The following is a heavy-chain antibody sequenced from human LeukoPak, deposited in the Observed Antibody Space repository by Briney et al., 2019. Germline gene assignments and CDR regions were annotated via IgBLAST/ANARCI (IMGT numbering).Heavy chain of an antibody. CDR1: GFTFSSYA. D-gene: IGHD3-3*01. J-gene: IGHJ6*02. CDR2: ISGSGGST. CDR3: ARDQGVLRFLEWAHEAIMDV. Sequence: PGGSLRLSCAASGFTFSSYAMSWVRQAPGKGLEWVSAISGSGGSTYYADSVKGRFTISRDNSKNTLYLQMNSLRAEDTAVYYCARDQGVLRFLEWAHEAIMDVWGQGTTVTVSS. V-gene: IGHV3-23*01.